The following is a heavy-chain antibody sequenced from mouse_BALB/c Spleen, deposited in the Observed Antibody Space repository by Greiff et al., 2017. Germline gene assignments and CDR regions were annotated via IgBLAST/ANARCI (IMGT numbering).Heavy chain of an antibody. CDR2: IWGDGST. V-gene: IGHV2-3*01. CDR1: GFSLTSYG. D-gene: IGHD1-1*02. CDR3: GISMDAMEY. J-gene: IGHJ4*01. Sequence: QVQLQQSGPGLVAPSQSLSITCTVSGFSLTSYGVSWVRQPPGKGLEWLGVIWGDGSTNYHSALISRLSISKDNSKGQVVVKLNSLQTADRATYYCGISMDAMEYWGQGTSVTVSS.